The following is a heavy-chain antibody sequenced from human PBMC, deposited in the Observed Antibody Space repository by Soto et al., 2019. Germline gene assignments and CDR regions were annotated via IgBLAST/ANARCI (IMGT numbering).Heavy chain of an antibody. CDR1: GGSISSGGYS. J-gene: IGHJ3*02. Sequence: TLSLTCAASGGSISSGGYSWSWIRQPPGKGLEWIGYIYHSGSTYYNPSLKSRVTISVDRSKNQFSLKLSSVTAADTAVYYCARARVLRYFDWVGGAFDIWGQGTMVTVSS. CDR3: ARARVLRYFDWVGGAFDI. V-gene: IGHV4-30-2*01. D-gene: IGHD3-9*01. CDR2: IYHSGST.